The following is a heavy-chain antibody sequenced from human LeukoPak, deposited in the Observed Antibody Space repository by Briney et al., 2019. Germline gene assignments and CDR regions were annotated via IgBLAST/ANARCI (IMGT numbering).Heavy chain of an antibody. CDR1: GFTFSSYG. V-gene: IGHV3-33*01. CDR2: IWYDESNK. D-gene: IGHD2-15*01. J-gene: IGHJ4*02. CDR3: ARDQIVVVVAATYNYFDY. Sequence: GGSLRLSCAASGFTFSSYGMHWVRQAPGKGLEWVAVIWYDESNKYYADSVKGRSTISRDNSKNTLYLQMNSLRAEDTAVYYCARDQIVVVVAATYNYFDYWGQGTLVTVSS.